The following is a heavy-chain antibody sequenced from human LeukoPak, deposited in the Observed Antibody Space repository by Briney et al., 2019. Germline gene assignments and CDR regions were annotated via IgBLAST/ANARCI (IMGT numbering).Heavy chain of an antibody. Sequence: GGSLRLSCAVSGFTFTSYAMSWVRQAPGKGLEWVSAISGSGVTTYYADSVKGRFTISRDISNKTLYLRMNSLRAEDTAVYYCARAVDYGDYIGGYYFDYWGQGTLVTVSS. D-gene: IGHD4-17*01. V-gene: IGHV3-23*01. CDR2: ISGSGVTT. J-gene: IGHJ4*02. CDR1: GFTFTSYA. CDR3: ARAVDYGDYIGGYYFDY.